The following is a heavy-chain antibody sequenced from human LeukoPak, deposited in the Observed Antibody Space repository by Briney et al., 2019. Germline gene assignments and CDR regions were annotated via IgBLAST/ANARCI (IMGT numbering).Heavy chain of an antibody. CDR3: AKDWGIVVVPVAIDY. CDR2: ISYDGSNK. D-gene: IGHD2-2*01. CDR1: GFTFSSYG. J-gene: IGHJ4*02. V-gene: IGHV3-30*18. Sequence: PGRSLRLSCASSGFTFSSYGMHWVRQAPGKGLEWVAVISYDGSNKYYADSVKGRFTISRDNSKNTLYLQMNSLRAEDTAVYYCAKDWGIVVVPVAIDYWGQGTLVTVSS.